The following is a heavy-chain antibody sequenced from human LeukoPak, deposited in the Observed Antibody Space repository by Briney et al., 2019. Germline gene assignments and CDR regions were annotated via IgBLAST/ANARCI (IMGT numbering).Heavy chain of an antibody. V-gene: IGHV4-59*01. CDR1: GGSISSYY. D-gene: IGHD3-10*01. Sequence: SETLSLTCTVSGGSISSYYWSWIRQPPGKGLEWIGYIYYSGSTNYNPSLKSRVTLPVDTSKNQFSLKLSSVTAADTAVYYCARDPQRAGSFFDYWGQGTLVTVSS. J-gene: IGHJ4*02. CDR2: IYYSGST. CDR3: ARDPQRAGSFFDY.